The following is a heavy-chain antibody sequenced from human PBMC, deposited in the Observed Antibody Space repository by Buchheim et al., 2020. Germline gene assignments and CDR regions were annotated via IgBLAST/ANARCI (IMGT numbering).Heavy chain of an antibody. D-gene: IGHD3-3*01. CDR3: TRNRLLVIFGVVTNYYGMDV. CDR1: GFTFSSYS. V-gene: IGHV3-48*02. Sequence: EVQLVESGGGLVQPGGSLRLSCAASGFTFSSYSMNWVRQAPGKGLEWVSYISSSSSTIYYADSVKGRFTISRDNAKNSLYLQMNSLRDEDTAVYYCTRNRLLVIFGVVTNYYGMDVWGQGTT. J-gene: IGHJ6*02. CDR2: ISSSSSTI.